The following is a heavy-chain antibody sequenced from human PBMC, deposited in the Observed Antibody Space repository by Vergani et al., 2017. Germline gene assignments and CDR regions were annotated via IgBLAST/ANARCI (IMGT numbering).Heavy chain of an antibody. V-gene: IGHV4-31*03. CDR1: GGSISSGGYY. CDR2: IYYSGST. D-gene: IGHD3-9*01. Sequence: QVQLQESGPGLVKPSQTLSLTCTVSGGSISSGGYYWSWIRQHPGKGLEWIGYIYYSGSTYYNPSLKSRVTISVDTSKNQFSLKLSSVTAADTAVYYCARGNILTGYNWFDPWGQGTLVTVSS. J-gene: IGHJ5*02. CDR3: ARGNILTGYNWFDP.